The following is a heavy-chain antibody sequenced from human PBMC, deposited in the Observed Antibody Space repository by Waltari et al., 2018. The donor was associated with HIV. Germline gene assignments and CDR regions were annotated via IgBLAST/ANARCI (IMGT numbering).Heavy chain of an antibody. D-gene: IGHD3-3*01. CDR1: GFAFGNYT. V-gene: IGHV3-21*01. CDR3: ARGLTIFGDVIPYYFDH. CDR2: ISSTSGYI. Sequence: VPLVESGGGLVKPGESLSLSCAGSGFAFGNYTLSWVRQAPGKGLEWISTISSTSGYIEYADSVKGRFTVSRDNAKKSLSLQMNSLRAEDAAVYYCARGLTIFGDVIPYYFDHWGQGSLVTVSS. J-gene: IGHJ4*01.